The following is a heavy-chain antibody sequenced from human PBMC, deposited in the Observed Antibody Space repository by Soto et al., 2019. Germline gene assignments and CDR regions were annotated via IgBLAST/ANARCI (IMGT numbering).Heavy chain of an antibody. CDR2: LSGTADST. Sequence: PGGSLGLSCTASRFPVTKFAMSWVRQAPGKGLEWVSLLSGTADSTHYADSVKGRFTISRDDSKATLYLQMTGLRAEDTAVYYCAKDNGNYGSGTFAHWGPGTLVTVSS. V-gene: IGHV3-23*01. D-gene: IGHD3-16*01. J-gene: IGHJ4*02. CDR1: RFPVTKFA. CDR3: AKDNGNYGSGTFAH.